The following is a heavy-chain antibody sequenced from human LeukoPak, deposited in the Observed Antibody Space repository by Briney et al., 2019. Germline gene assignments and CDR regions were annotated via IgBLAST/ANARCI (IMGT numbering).Heavy chain of an antibody. CDR1: GFTFSNYW. J-gene: IGHJ6*02. CDR2: INTDEIST. CDR3: ARSGSPYYYGMDV. V-gene: IGHV3-74*01. D-gene: IGHD1-26*01. Sequence: GSLRLSCAASGFTFSNYWMHWVRQAPGKGLVWVSRINTDEISTTYADSVKGRFTTSRDNAKNTLYLRMNSLRAEDTAVYYCARSGSPYYYGMDVWGQGTTVTVSS.